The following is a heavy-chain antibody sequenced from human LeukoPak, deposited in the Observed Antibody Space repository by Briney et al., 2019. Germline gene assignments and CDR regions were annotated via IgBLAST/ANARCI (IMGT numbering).Heavy chain of an antibody. CDR1: GGSVSSYY. CDR2: IYYSGST. J-gene: IGHJ4*02. V-gene: IGHV4-39*01. CDR3: ARARGYSYGYPDY. D-gene: IGHD5-18*01. Sequence: SETLSLTCTVSGGSVSSYYWSWIRQPPGKGLEWIGSIYYSGSTYSNPSLKSRVTISVDTSKNQFSLKLSSVTAADTAVYYCARARGYSYGYPDYWGQGTLVTVSS.